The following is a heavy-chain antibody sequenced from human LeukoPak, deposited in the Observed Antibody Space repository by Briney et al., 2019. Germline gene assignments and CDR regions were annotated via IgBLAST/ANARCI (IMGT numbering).Heavy chain of an antibody. D-gene: IGHD2-15*01. J-gene: IGHJ4*02. CDR2: INPSGGST. CDR3: ARGVVACPN. V-gene: IGHV1-46*01. Sequence: ASVKVSCKASGYTFTSYGVSWVRLAPGQGLEWMGIINPSGGSTSYAQKFQGRVTMTRDMSTSTVYMELSSLRSEDTAVYYCARGVVACPNWGQGTLVTVSS. CDR1: GYTFTSYG.